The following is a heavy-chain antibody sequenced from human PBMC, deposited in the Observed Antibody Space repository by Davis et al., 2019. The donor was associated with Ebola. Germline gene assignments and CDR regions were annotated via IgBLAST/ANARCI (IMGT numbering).Heavy chain of an antibody. J-gene: IGHJ4*02. CDR3: ARVDYDILTGYYDY. CDR1: GGSFSGYH. Sequence: MPSETLSLTCAVYGGSFSGYHWSWTRQPPGKGLEWIGEINDSGSTNYSPSLKNRVTISIDTSKNQFSLKLSSVTAADTAVYYCARVDYDILTGYYDYWGQGTLVTVSS. D-gene: IGHD3-9*01. V-gene: IGHV4-34*01. CDR2: INDSGST.